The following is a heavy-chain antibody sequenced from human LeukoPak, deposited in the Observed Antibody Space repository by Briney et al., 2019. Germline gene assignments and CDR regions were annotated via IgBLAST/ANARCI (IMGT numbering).Heavy chain of an antibody. CDR3: ARPKSYSGSYNY. D-gene: IGHD1-26*01. V-gene: IGHV4-34*01. CDR2: INHSGST. CDR1: GWSFSGYY. Sequence: ASETLSLTCAVYGWSFSGYYWSWIRQPPGKGLEWIGEINHSGSTNYNPSLKSRVTISADTSKNQFSLKLSSVTAADTAVYYCARPKSYSGSYNYWGQGTLVTVSS. J-gene: IGHJ4*02.